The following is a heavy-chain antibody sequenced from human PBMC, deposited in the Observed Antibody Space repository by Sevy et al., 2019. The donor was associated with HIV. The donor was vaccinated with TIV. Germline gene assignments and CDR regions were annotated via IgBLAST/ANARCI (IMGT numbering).Heavy chain of an antibody. CDR3: TRDVSQGDFWSGYYLNWFDP. D-gene: IGHD3-3*01. J-gene: IGHJ5*02. V-gene: IGHV3-49*03. Sequence: GGSLRLSCTASGFTFGDYAMSWFRQAPGKGLEWVGFIRSKAYGGTTEYAASVKGRFTVSRDDSKSIAYLQMNSLKTEETAVYYCTRDVSQGDFWSGYYLNWFDPWGQGTLVTVSS. CDR1: GFTFGDYA. CDR2: IRSKAYGGTT.